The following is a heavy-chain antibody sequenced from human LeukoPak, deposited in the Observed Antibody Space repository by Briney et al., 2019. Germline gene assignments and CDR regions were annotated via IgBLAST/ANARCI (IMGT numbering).Heavy chain of an antibody. CDR2: ISYDGSNK. D-gene: IGHD1-26*01. Sequence: PGRSLRLSCAASGFTFSSYGMHWARQAPGKGLEWVAVISYDGSNKYYADSVKGRFTISRDNSKNTLYLQMNSLRAEDTAVYYWATEGGGATNLDYLGQGTLVTVPS. CDR1: GFTFSSYG. CDR3: ATEGGGATNLDY. V-gene: IGHV3-30*03. J-gene: IGHJ4*02.